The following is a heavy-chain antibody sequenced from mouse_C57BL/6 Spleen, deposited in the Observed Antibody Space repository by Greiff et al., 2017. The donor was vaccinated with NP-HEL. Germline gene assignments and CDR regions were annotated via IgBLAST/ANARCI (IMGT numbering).Heavy chain of an antibody. Sequence: QVQLKESGPGLVAPSQSLSITCTVSGFSLTSYGVSWVRQPPGKGLEWLGVIWGEGSTNYHSALISRLSISKDNSTSQVFLKLNSLQTDDTATYYCAKVDGSSYPAWFAYWGQGTLVTVSA. V-gene: IGHV2-3*01. CDR2: IWGEGST. CDR3: AKVDGSSYPAWFAY. D-gene: IGHD1-1*01. CDR1: GFSLTSYG. J-gene: IGHJ3*01.